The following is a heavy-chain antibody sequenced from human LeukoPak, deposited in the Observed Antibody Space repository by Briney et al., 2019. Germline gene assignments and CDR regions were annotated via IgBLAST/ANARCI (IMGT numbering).Heavy chain of an antibody. CDR2: ISGSGGST. J-gene: IGHJ4*02. Sequence: GGSLRLSCAASGFTFSSYAMSWVRQAPGKGLEWVSAISGSGGSTYYADSVKGRFTISRDNSKNTLYLQMNSLRAKDTAVYYCAKSNYYDSSGPDYYWGQGTLVTVSS. V-gene: IGHV3-23*01. D-gene: IGHD3-22*01. CDR1: GFTFSSYA. CDR3: AKSNYYDSSGPDYY.